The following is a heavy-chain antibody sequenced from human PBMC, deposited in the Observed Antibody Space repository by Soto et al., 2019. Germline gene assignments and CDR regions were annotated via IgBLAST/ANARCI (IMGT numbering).Heavy chain of an antibody. V-gene: IGHV3-11*01. Sequence: GGSLRLSCAASGFTFSDYYMSWIRQAPGKGLEWVSYISSSGSTIYYADSVKGRFTISRDNAKNSLYLQMNSLRAEDTAVYYCARENSPVTGSYSDYYYYMDVWGKGTTVTVSS. CDR3: ARENSPVTGSYSDYYYYMDV. J-gene: IGHJ6*03. CDR1: GFTFSDYY. CDR2: ISSSGSTI. D-gene: IGHD3-10*01.